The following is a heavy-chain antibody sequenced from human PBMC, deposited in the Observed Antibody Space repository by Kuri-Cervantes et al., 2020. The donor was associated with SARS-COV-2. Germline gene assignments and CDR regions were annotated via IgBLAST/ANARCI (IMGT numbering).Heavy chain of an antibody. D-gene: IGHD6-13*01. CDR1: GYTLTELS. V-gene: IGHV1-24*01. CDR3: ATDHIAAAGLFDY. Sequence: ASVKVSCKVSGYTLTELSMHWVRQAPGKGLEWMGGFDPEDGETIYAQKFQGRVTMTEDTSTDTACMELSSLRSEDTAVYYCATDHIAAAGLFDYWGQGTLVTVSS. CDR2: FDPEDGET. J-gene: IGHJ4*02.